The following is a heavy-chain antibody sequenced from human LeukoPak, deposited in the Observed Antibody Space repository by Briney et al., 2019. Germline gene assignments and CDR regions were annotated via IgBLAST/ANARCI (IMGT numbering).Heavy chain of an antibody. D-gene: IGHD4-11*01. V-gene: IGHV3-11*06. CDR1: GFTFSDYY. Sequence: GGSLRLSCAASGFTFSDYYMSWIRQAPGKGLEWVSYISSSSSYTNYADSVKGRFTISRDNAKNSLYLQMNSLRAEDMAVYYCARDVGTTVSDYYYYGMDVWGQGTTVTVSS. CDR2: ISSSSSYT. J-gene: IGHJ6*02. CDR3: ARDVGTTVSDYYYYGMDV.